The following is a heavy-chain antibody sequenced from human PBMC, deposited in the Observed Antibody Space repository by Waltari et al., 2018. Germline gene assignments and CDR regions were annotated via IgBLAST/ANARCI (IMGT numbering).Heavy chain of an antibody. D-gene: IGHD2-15*01. CDR3: AREGCSGGSCQELYYYYGMDV. CDR2: IYYSGST. V-gene: IGHV4-61*01. Sequence: QVQLQESGPGLVKPSETLSLTCTVSGGSVRSGSYYWSWIRQPPGKGLEWIGYIYYSGSTNYNPSLKSRVTISVDTSKNQFSLKLSSVTAADTAVYYCAREGCSGGSCQELYYYYGMDVWGQGTTVTVSS. J-gene: IGHJ6*02. CDR1: GGSVRSGSYY.